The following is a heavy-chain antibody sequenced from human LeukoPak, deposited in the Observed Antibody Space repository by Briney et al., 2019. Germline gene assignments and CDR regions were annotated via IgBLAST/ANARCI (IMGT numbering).Heavy chain of an antibody. CDR1: GGSISSSSYY. CDR3: ARDYTLTTFPYGMDV. V-gene: IGHV4-39*07. CDR2: IYYSGST. Sequence: SETLSLTCTVSGGSISSSSYYWGWIRQPPGKGLEWIGSIYYSGSTYYNPSLKSRVTISVDTSKNQFSLKLSSVTAADTAVYYCARDYTLTTFPYGMDVWGQGTTVTVSS. D-gene: IGHD4/OR15-4a*01. J-gene: IGHJ6*02.